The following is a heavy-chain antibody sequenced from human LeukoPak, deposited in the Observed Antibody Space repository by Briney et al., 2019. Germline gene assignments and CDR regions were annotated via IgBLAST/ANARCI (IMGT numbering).Heavy chain of an antibody. CDR3: AKDPYLTY. V-gene: IGHV3-30*18. Sequence: GGSLRLSCAASGFTFSSYGMHWVRQAPGKGLEWVAVISYDGSNKYYADSVKGRFTISRDNSKNTLYPQMNSLRAEDTAVYYCAKDPYLTYWGQGTLVTVSS. J-gene: IGHJ4*02. CDR2: ISYDGSNK. D-gene: IGHD2-2*01. CDR1: GFTFSSYG.